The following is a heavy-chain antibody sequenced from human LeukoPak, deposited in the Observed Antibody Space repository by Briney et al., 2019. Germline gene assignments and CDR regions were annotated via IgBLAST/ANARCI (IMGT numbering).Heavy chain of an antibody. CDR2: IIPIFGTA. Sequence: ASVKVSCKASGGTFSSYAISWVRQAPGQGLEWMGGIIPIFGTANYAQKFQGRVTITTDESTSTAYMELSSLRSEDTAVYYCVYSSSSGGNYWGQGTLVTVSS. V-gene: IGHV1-69*05. J-gene: IGHJ4*02. CDR3: VYSSSSGGNY. D-gene: IGHD6-6*01. CDR1: GGTFSSYA.